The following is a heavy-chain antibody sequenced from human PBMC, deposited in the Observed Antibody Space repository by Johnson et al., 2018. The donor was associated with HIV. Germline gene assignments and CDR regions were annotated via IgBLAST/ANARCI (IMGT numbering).Heavy chain of an antibody. J-gene: IGHJ3*01. CDR2: ITDTRGAK. CDR1: GFTFSNYA. CDR3: AKQGSAPPL. Sequence: VQLVESGGGLVQPGGSLRLSCAASGFTFSNYAMSWVRQAPGKGLEWVSSITDTRGAKDYADTVKGRFTISRDNYKNTLYLQINSRRGDDTAVYFSAKQGSAPPLCVQGTLVPVSS. V-gene: IGHV3-23*04.